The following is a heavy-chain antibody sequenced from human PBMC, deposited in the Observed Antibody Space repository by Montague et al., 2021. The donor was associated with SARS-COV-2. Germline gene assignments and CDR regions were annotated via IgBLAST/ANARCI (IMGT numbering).Heavy chain of an antibody. CDR3: ARAERGSCGDGNCYQYFFNY. J-gene: IGHJ4*02. CDR2: THFRYKRYS. V-gene: IGHV6-1*01. Sequence: CAISGDSVVALRRRSEWHTPALPSPTKLLCRTHFRYKRYSDYSVSVKSRISINPDTSKNQFSLQLNSVTPEDTAVYYCARAERGSCGDGNCYQYFFNYWGQGTLVTVSS. D-gene: IGHD2-15*01. CDR1: GDSVVALRRR.